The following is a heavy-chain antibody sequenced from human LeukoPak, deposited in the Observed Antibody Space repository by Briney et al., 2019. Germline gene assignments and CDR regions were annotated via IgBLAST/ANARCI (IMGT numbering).Heavy chain of an antibody. Sequence: SETLSLTCAVYGGSFSGYYWSWIRRPPGKGLEWIGEINHSGSTNYNPSLKSRVTISVDTSKNQFSLKLSSVTAADTAVYCCARDKYYDSSGYYYGLDYWGQGTLVTVSS. CDR1: GGSFSGYY. J-gene: IGHJ4*02. D-gene: IGHD3-22*01. CDR2: INHSGST. V-gene: IGHV4-34*01. CDR3: ARDKYYDSSGYYYGLDY.